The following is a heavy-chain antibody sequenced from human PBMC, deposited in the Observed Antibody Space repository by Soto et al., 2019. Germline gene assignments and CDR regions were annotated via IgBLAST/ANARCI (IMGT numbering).Heavy chain of an antibody. CDR1: NLAFQTGHFF. D-gene: IGHD3-10*01. CDR3: ARGRVSPRGRRRWYFDL. Sequence: QIELQESGPGLIKPSQTLSLTCNVPNLAFQTGHFFWSWIRRPPGKGLEWLGDRHISAGSLYNPSVRGRVSISVDMSRGQVFLTLNSVSAADAAVYFCARGRVSPRGRRRWYFDLWGRGTLVSVSS. V-gene: IGHV4-30-4*01. J-gene: IGHJ2*01. CDR2: RHISAGS.